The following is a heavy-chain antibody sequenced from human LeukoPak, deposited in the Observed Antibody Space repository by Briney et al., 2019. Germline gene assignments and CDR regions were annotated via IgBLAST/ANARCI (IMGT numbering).Heavy chain of an antibody. V-gene: IGHV3-21*01. J-gene: IGHJ4*02. CDR2: ISSSSSYI. CDR1: GFTFSSYW. D-gene: IGHD3-16*02. Sequence: PGGSLRLSCAASGFTFSSYWMSWVRQAPGKGLEWVSSISSSSSYIYYADSVKGRFTISRDNAKNSLYLQMNSLRAEDTAVYYCASDYDYVWGSYRPPGYWGQGTLVTVSS. CDR3: ASDYDYVWGSYRPPGY.